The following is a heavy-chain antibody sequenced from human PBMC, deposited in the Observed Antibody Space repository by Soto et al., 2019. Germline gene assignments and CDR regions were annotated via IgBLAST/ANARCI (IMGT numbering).Heavy chain of an antibody. D-gene: IGHD4-17*01. CDR1: GGSIGSYH. Sequence: LSLTCTVSGGSIGSYHWSWVRQPPGKGLEWIASVYYTGTTNYNPSLGSRVTISIDAPGNRFSMEITSVTAADTAIYYCARDTVLTGMFDFWGQGTLVTVSS. CDR3: ARDTVLTGMFDF. V-gene: IGHV4-59*01. CDR2: VYYTGTT. J-gene: IGHJ4*02.